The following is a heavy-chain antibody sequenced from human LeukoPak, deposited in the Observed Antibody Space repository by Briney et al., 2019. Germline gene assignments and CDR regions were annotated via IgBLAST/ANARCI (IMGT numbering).Heavy chain of an antibody. V-gene: IGHV3-7*01. Sequence: GGSLRLSCAASGFTFTSHWMSWVRQAPGKGLEWVAGMNLDGSEKYYVDSVKGRFTISRDNAKTSLYLEMNSLRAEDTAVYYCARDATYCTNGVCYTRFDYWGQGTLVTVSS. D-gene: IGHD2-8*01. CDR2: MNLDGSEK. J-gene: IGHJ4*02. CDR1: GFTFTSHW. CDR3: ARDATYCTNGVCYTRFDY.